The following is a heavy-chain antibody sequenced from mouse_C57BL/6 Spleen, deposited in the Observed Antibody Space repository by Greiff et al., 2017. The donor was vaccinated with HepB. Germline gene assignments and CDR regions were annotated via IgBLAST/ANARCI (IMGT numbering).Heavy chain of an antibody. J-gene: IGHJ1*03. Sequence: VQLKQSGPELVKPGASVKMSCKASGYTFTDYNMHWVKQSHGKSLEWIGYINPNNGGNSYNQKFKGKATLTVNKSSSTAYMELRSLTSEDSAVYYCARWGVWYFDVWGTGTTVTVSS. CDR2: INPNNGGN. CDR1: GYTFTDYN. CDR3: ARWGVWYFDV. V-gene: IGHV1-22*01.